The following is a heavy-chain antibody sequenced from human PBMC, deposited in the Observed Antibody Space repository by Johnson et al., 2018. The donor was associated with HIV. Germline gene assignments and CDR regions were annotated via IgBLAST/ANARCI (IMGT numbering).Heavy chain of an antibody. CDR2: INCDGSGT. CDR3: ERYEVVTGYYAFDM. CDR1: GFTFDGHS. Sequence: VQLVESGGGVVRPGGSLRLSCADSGFTFDGHSMSWVRQAPGTGLEWVSRINCDGSGTGYADSVKGRFTISRDNAKDKLYMQMNNLRPEDTAMYYCERYEVVTGYYAFDMWGQGTMVTVSS. V-gene: IGHV3-20*04. D-gene: IGHD3-9*01. J-gene: IGHJ3*02.